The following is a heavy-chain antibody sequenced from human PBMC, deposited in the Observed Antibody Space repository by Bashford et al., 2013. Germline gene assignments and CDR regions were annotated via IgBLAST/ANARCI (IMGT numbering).Heavy chain of an antibody. J-gene: IGHJ4*02. CDR2: IVVGSGNT. D-gene: IGHD3-16*01. CDR3: AADIGPGVSFY. Sequence: WVRQAPGQRLEWIGWIVVGSGNTNYAQKFQERVTITRDMSTSTAYMELSSLRSEDTAVYYCAADIGPGVSFYWGQGTLVTVSS. V-gene: IGHV1-58*01.